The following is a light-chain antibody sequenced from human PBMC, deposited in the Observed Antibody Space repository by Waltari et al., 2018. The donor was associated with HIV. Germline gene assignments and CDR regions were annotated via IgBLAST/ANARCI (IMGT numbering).Light chain of an antibody. V-gene: IGKV2-30*02. J-gene: IGKJ2*01. CDR1: QSLLHHVGNTY. CDR3: MQGTHWPST. CDR2: RVS. Sequence: DVGVNQSPLPLLVTFGQTGHTSCQSSQSLLHHVGNTYLDWYQQRPGQAPRRLIYRVSNRDSGVPDRFSGSGSGTDFTLKISRVEAEDIGVYYCMQGTHWPSTFGQGTKLEIE.